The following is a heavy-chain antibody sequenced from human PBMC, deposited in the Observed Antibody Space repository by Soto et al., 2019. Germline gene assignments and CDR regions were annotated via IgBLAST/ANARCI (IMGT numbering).Heavy chain of an antibody. CDR1: GFTFSSYA. V-gene: IGHV3-23*01. CDR2: IRGSGGST. D-gene: IGHD2-8*02. CDR3: AKDIAFGYCTGGSCFPINRFDY. J-gene: IGHJ4*02. Sequence: GGSLRLSCAASGFTFSSYAMNWVRQAPGKGLEWVSGIRGSGGSTYYADSVKGRFTISRDNSRDTLYLQMNSLRAEDTAVYYCAKDIAFGYCTGGSCFPINRFDYWGQGTLVTVSS.